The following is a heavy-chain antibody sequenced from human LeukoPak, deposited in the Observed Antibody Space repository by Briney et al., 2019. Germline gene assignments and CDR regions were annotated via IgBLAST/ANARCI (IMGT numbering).Heavy chain of an antibody. CDR2: INPNSGGT. J-gene: IGHJ4*02. CDR3: ARDPGRFLADFDY. D-gene: IGHD3-3*01. Sequence: ASVKVSCKASGYTFTGCYMHWVRQAPGQGLEWMGWINPNSGGTNYAQKFQGRVTMTRDTSISTAYMELSRLRSDDTAVYYCARDPGRFLADFDYWGQGTLVTVSS. CDR1: GYTFTGCY. V-gene: IGHV1-2*02.